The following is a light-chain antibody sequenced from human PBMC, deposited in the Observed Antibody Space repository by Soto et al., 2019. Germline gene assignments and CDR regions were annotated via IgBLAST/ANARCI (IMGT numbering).Light chain of an antibody. V-gene: IGKV3-20*01. CDR2: GAS. CDR1: QSVSSSY. CDR3: QQYGSSPPT. Sequence: EIVLTQSPGTLSLSPGERATLSCRASQSVSSSYLAWYQQKPGQAPRLLIYGASSRATGIPDRFSGSGSGTDFTRTISRLEPEDFAVYYGQQYGSSPPTFGPGTKVDIK. J-gene: IGKJ3*01.